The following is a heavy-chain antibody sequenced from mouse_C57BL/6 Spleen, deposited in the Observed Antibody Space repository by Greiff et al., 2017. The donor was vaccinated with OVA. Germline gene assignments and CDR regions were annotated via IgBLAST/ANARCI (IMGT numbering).Heavy chain of an antibody. V-gene: IGHV1-50*01. D-gene: IGHD1-1*01. CDR1: GYTFTSYW. J-gene: IGHJ4*01. CDR3: ARSPTTVVPMDY. CDR2: IDPSDSYT. Sequence: QVQLQQPGAELVKPGASVKLSCKASGYTFTSYWMQWVKQRPGQGLEWIGEIDPSDSYTNYNQKFKGKATLTVDTSSSTAYMQLSSLTSEDSAVYYCARSPTTVVPMDYWGQGTSVTVSS.